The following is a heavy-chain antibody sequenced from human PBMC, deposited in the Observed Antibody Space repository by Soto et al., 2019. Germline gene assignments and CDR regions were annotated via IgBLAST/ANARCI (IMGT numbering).Heavy chain of an antibody. CDR3: ARGVLH. V-gene: IGHV4-31*03. CDR2: ISYSGST. J-gene: IGHJ4*01. CDR1: GGSISSGGYY. Sequence: QVQLQESGPGLEQPSQTVSLTCTVCGGSISSGGYYWSWIRHHPGPGLERIGRISYSGSTYYNTSLKSRVTISVDTSRNQFSLIVNSVTAADPAVYYCARGVLHWGQGTLVTVSS.